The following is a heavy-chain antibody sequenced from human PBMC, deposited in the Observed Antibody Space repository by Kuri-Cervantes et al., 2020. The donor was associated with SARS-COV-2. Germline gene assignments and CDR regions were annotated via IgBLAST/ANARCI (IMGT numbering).Heavy chain of an antibody. CDR1: GFTFSSYA. V-gene: IGHV3-23*01. CDR3: ARANVRAILSYYYYYGMDV. J-gene: IGHJ6*02. CDR2: ISGSGGST. Sequence: GESLKISCAASGFTFSSYAMSWVRQAPGKGLEWVSAISGSGGSTYYADSVKGRFTISRDNSKNTLYLQMNSLRAEDTAVYYCARANVRAILSYYYYYGMDVWGQGTTVTVSS. D-gene: IGHD3-16*02.